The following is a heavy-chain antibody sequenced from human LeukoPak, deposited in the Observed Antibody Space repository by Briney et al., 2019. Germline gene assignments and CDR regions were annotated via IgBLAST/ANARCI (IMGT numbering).Heavy chain of an antibody. J-gene: IGHJ4*02. V-gene: IGHV4-61*02. D-gene: IGHD4-23*01. CDR3: ARATVGTFDY. CDR1: GGFISSGTHY. Sequence: SETLSLTCDVSGGFISSGTHYWTWIRQPVGKGLEWLGRIFTSGRPAYNSSLESRVTMSVDTSKNQFSLKLSSVTAADTAVYYCARATVGTFDYWGQGTLVTVSS. CDR2: IFTSGRP.